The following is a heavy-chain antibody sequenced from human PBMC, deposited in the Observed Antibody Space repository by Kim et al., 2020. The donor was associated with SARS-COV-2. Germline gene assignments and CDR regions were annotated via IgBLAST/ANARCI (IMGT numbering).Heavy chain of an antibody. CDR1: GFTFSSYA. V-gene: IGHV3-23*01. D-gene: IGHD6-19*01. CDR3: AKERRVQWLATYYFDY. J-gene: IGHJ4*02. Sequence: GGSLRLSCAASGFTFSSYAMSWVRQAPGKGLEWVSAISGSGGSTYYADSVKGRFTISRDNSKNTLYLQMNSLRAEDTAVYYCAKERRVQWLATYYFDYWGQGTLVTVSS. CDR2: ISGSGGST.